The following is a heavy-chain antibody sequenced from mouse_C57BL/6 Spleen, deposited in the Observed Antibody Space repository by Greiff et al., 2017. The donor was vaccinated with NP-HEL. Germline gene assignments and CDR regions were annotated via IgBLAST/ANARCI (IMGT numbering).Heavy chain of an antibody. Sequence: EVKLMESGGGLVKPGGSLKLSCAASGFTFSSYAMSWVRQTPEKRLEWVATISDGGSYTYYPDNVKGRFTISRDNAKNNLYLQRSHLKSEDTAMYYCARDYYGSSLAWFAYWGQGTLVTVSA. CDR2: ISDGGSYT. CDR3: ARDYYGSSLAWFAY. V-gene: IGHV5-4*03. D-gene: IGHD1-1*01. J-gene: IGHJ3*01. CDR1: GFTFSSYA.